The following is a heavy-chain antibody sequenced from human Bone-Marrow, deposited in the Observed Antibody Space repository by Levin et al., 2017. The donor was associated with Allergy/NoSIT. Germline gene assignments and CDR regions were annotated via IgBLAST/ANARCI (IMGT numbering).Heavy chain of an antibody. V-gene: IGHV3-23*01. CDR1: GFTFNTYV. J-gene: IGHJ3*02. D-gene: IGHD3-9*01. CDR2: IVGSGDST. Sequence: PGGSLRLSCAASGFTFNTYVMTWVRQSPVRGLEWVSTIVGSGDSTYYADSVKGRFTISRDNSKNILYLQMNSLRVEDTAVYFCAKDKYDTIGDAFDIWGQGTMVTVSS. CDR3: AKDKYDTIGDAFDI.